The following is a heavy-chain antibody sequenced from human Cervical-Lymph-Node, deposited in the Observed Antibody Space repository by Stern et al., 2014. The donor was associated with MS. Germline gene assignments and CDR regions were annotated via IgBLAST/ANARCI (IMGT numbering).Heavy chain of an antibody. Sequence: MQMVESGGGVVQPGRSLRLSCAASGFTFSSYGMHWVRQAPGKGLEWVAVIWYDGSNKYYADSVKGRFTISRDNSKNTLYLQMNSLRAEDTAVYYCAREGYYYDSSGEFFDYWGQGTLVTVSS. D-gene: IGHD3-22*01. V-gene: IGHV3-33*01. CDR3: AREGYYYDSSGEFFDY. J-gene: IGHJ4*02. CDR2: IWYDGSNK. CDR1: GFTFSSYG.